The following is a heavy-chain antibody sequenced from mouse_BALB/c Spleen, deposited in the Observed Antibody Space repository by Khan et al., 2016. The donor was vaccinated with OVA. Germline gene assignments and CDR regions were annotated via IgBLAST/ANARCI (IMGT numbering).Heavy chain of an antibody. J-gene: IGHJ2*01. V-gene: IGHV1-87*01. D-gene: IGHD1-1*01. CDR3: VRGGITTGYFDY. CDR2: IYPGDGNT. CDR1: GYTFTSYW. Sequence: QQSGTELARPGASVKLSCKASGYTFTSYWMQWVKQRPGQGLEWIGAIYPGDGNTRYTQKFKGKATLTADKSSSTAYMQLSSLASEDSAVYFCVRGGITTGYFDYWGQGTTLTVSS.